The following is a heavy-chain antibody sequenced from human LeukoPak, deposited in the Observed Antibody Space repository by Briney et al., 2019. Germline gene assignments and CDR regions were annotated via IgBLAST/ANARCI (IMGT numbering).Heavy chain of an antibody. J-gene: IGHJ4*02. CDR2: ISYDGSNK. Sequence: GGSLRLSCAASSFTFSTYGMHWVRQAPGKGLEWMAVISYDGSNKYYADSVKGRFTISRDNSKNTLYLQMNSLRAEDTAMYYCAALDHGHDYWGQGTLVSVST. V-gene: IGHV3-30*03. CDR3: AALDHGHDY. CDR1: SFTFSTYG.